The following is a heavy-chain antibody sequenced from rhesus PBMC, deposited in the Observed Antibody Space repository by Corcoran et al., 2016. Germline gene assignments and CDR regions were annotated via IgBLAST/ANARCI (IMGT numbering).Heavy chain of an antibody. J-gene: IGHJ4*01. CDR1: GSTFSDYY. CDR2: ISNGGGST. D-gene: IGHD6-31*01. CDR3: ARDVGAAAVY. V-gene: IGHV3-178*01. Sequence: EVQLVESGGGLAKPAGSLTLPCAASGSTFSDYYMYWVRQAPGEGLEWVSRISNGGGSTWYADSVKGRFTISRENAKNTLFFQMNSLRAEDTAVYYCARDVGAAAVYWGQGVLVTVSS.